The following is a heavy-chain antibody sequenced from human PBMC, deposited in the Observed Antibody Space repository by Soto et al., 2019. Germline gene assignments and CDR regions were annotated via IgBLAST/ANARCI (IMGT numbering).Heavy chain of an antibody. J-gene: IGHJ4*02. CDR1: GFTFGSYA. D-gene: IGHD6-19*01. CDR2: VSGSGGST. CDR3: AKRSSFSSGWHFDY. V-gene: IGHV3-23*01. Sequence: EVQLLESGGGLVQPGGSLRLSCAASGFTFGSYAMTWVRQAPGKGLEWVSAVSGSGGSTYYADSVKGRFTISRDDSRNTLYLQMNSLRAEDTAVYYCAKRSSFSSGWHFDYWGQGTLVTVSS.